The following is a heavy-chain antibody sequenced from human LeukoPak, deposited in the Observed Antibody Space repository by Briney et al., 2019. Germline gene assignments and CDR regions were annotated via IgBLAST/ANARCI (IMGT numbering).Heavy chain of an antibody. J-gene: IGHJ4*02. V-gene: IGHV3-7*01. Sequence: GGSLRLSCAASGFTFSSYWMSWVRQAPGKGLEWVANIKQDGSEKYYVDSVKGRFTISRDNAKNSLYLQMNSLRAEDTAVYYCARHHYCSSTSCYGEGFDYWGQGTLVTVSS. CDR3: ARHHYCSSTSCYGEGFDY. CDR1: GFTFSSYW. CDR2: IKQDGSEK. D-gene: IGHD2-2*01.